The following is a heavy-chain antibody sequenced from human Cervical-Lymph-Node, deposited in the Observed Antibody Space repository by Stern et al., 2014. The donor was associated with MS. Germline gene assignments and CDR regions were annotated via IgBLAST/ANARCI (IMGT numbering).Heavy chain of an antibody. CDR1: GVSISDSS. CDR2: SGYT. D-gene: IGHD3-3*01. Sequence: QVQLVESGPGLVKPSETLSLNCTVSGVSISDSSWSWIRQPPGKGLEWIGSSGYTHYNPSLKSRLTISVDTSKNQVSLKLSSVTVADTAVYYCARRRRVAGMDVWGQGTTVTVSS. V-gene: IGHV4-59*08. J-gene: IGHJ6*02. CDR3: ARRRRVAGMDV.